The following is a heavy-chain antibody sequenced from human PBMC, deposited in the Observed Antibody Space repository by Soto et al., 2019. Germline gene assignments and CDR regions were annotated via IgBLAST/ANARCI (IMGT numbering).Heavy chain of an antibody. J-gene: IGHJ4*02. CDR2: INPNSGGT. Sequence: ASVHRSCNASGYTFTGYYMHSVRHAPGQGLEWMGWINPNSGGTNYAQKFQGWFTMTRDTSISTAYMELSRLRSDDTAVYYCAREGPQGTSFDYWGQAPLVTVSS. CDR1: GYTFTGYY. CDR3: AREGPQGTSFDY. V-gene: IGHV1-2*04.